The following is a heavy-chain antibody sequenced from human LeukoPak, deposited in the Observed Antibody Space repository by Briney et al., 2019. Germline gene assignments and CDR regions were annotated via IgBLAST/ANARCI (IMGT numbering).Heavy chain of an antibody. J-gene: IGHJ5*02. V-gene: IGHV1-18*01. CDR3: ATTKSGYSSSWYWFDP. CDR1: GYTFTSYG. CDR2: ISAYNGNT. D-gene: IGHD6-13*01. Sequence: ASVKVSCKASGYTFTSYGISWVRQAPGQGLEWVGWISAYNGNTNYAQKLQGRVPMTTDTSTSTAYMKLRSLRSDDTAVYYCATTKSGYSSSWYWFDPWGQGTLVTVSS.